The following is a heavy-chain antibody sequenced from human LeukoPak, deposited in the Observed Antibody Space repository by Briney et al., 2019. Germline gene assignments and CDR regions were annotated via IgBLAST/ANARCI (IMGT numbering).Heavy chain of an antibody. Sequence: GGSLRLSCAASGFTVSSNYMSWVRQAPGKGLEWVSVIYSGGSTYYADSVKGRFTISRDNSKNTLYLQMNSLRAEDTAVYYCARDQWLAVVTDWGQGTLVTVSS. CDR3: ARDQWLAVVTD. CDR1: GFTVSSNY. V-gene: IGHV3-66*01. CDR2: IYSGGST. D-gene: IGHD2-21*02. J-gene: IGHJ4*02.